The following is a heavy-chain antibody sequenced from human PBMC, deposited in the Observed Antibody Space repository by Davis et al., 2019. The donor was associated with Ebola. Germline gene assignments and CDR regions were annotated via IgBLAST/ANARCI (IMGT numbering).Heavy chain of an antibody. CDR2: IYYSGST. CDR1: GGSISSYY. V-gene: IGHV4-59*01. J-gene: IGHJ5*02. Sequence: SETLSLTCTVSGGSISSYYWSWIRQPPGKGLEWIGYIYYSGSTNYNPSLKSRVTISVDTSKNQFSLKLSSVTAADTAVYYCARDLGDGYNLYWFDPWGQGTLVTVSS. D-gene: IGHD5-24*01. CDR3: ARDLGDGYNLYWFDP.